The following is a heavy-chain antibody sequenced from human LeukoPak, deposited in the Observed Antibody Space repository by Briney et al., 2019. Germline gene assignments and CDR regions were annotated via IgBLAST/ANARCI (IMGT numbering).Heavy chain of an antibody. CDR2: ISGSGNGGSI. D-gene: IGHD2/OR15-2a*01. J-gene: IGHJ4*02. V-gene: IGHV3-64D*06. CDR3: VKDFGRVRGTPDS. CDR1: GFVFSIYT. Sequence: GGSLRLSCSASGFVFSIYTMYWVRQAPGKGPEYVSTISGSGNGGSIYYADSVKGRFTISRDDSKSIVYLQVNGLRSEDTAVYYCVKDFGRVRGTPDSWGQGTLVTVSS.